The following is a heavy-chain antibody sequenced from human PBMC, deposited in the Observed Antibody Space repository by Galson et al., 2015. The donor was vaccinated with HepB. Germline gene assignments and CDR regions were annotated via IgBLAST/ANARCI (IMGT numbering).Heavy chain of an antibody. V-gene: IGHV4-39*01. CDR2: IYYSGVT. Sequence: SETLSLTCTVSGGSISSSDYYWGWIRQPPGKGLAWIGSIYYSGVTYYNASLKSRVTISVDTSKNQFSLKLISLTAADTAVYYCASGTGKRPGGVRSLYYFDYWGQGTLVTVSS. CDR3: ASGTGKRPGGVRSLYYFDY. CDR1: GGSISSSDYY. J-gene: IGHJ4*02. D-gene: IGHD3-10*01.